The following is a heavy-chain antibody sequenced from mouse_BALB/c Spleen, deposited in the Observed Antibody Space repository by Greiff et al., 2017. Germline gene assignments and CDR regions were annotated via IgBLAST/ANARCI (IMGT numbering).Heavy chain of an antibody. Sequence: EVKLVESGPGLVKPSQSLSLTCTVTGYSITSDYAWNWIRQFPGNKLEWMGYISYSGSTSYNPSLKSRISITRDTSKNQFFLQLNSVTTEDTATYYCARIYRYGFYAMDYWGQGTSVTVSS. CDR1: GYSITSDYA. CDR2: ISYSGST. CDR3: ARIYRYGFYAMDY. J-gene: IGHJ4*01. V-gene: IGHV3-2*02. D-gene: IGHD2-14*01.